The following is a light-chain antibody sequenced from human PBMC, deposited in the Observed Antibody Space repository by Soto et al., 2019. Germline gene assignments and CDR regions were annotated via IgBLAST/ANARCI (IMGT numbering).Light chain of an antibody. CDR3: GSWDSSLSAYV. CDR1: SSNIGGNS. CDR2: DDD. Sequence: QSVLTQPPSVSGAPGQRVTISCSGSSSNIGGNSVSWYQQLPGTATKLLLYDDDKRPSGIPDRFSGSKSATSATLGITGFQTGDEADQDCGSWDSSLSAYVFGTGTKVTVL. V-gene: IGLV1-51*01. J-gene: IGLJ1*01.